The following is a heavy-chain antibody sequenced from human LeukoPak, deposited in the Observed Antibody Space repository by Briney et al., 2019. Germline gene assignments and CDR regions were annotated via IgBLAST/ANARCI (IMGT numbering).Heavy chain of an antibody. D-gene: IGHD4-17*01. V-gene: IGHV1-69*05. CDR1: GGTFNNSA. CDR3: ARDVHGDYGSGWFDP. Sequence: SVKVSCKTSGGTFNNSAISWVRQAPGQGLEWLGGIMPLFGTAGYAQKFQGRVTITKDESMRTVYLELTSLTSDDTAVYYCARDVHGDYGSGWFDPWGQGTLVSVSS. CDR2: IMPLFGTA. J-gene: IGHJ5*02.